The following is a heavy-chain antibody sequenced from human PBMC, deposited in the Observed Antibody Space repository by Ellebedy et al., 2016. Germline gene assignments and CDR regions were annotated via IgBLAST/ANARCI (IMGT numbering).Heavy chain of an antibody. D-gene: IGHD3-3*01. CDR3: ASVLLDDFWSGYPYYMDV. J-gene: IGHJ6*03. V-gene: IGHV3-7*01. CDR1: GFTFSSYW. Sequence: GESLKISXAASGFTFSSYWMSWVRQAPGKGLEWVANIKQDGSEKYYVDSVKGRFTISRDNAKNSLYLQMNSLRAEDTAVYYCASVLLDDFWSGYPYYMDVWGKGTTVTVSS. CDR2: IKQDGSEK.